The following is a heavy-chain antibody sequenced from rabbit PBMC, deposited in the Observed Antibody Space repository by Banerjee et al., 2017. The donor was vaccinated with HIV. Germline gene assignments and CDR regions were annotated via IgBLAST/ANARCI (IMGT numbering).Heavy chain of an antibody. CDR1: GFDLSSSYW. D-gene: IGHD4-1*01. CDR2: IYTSSGST. CDR3: ARDLAGVIGWNFDL. V-gene: IGHV1S43*01. Sequence: QSLEESGGDLVKPGASLTLTCTASGFDLSSSYWICWVRQAPGKGLELIACIYTSSGSTWYASWVNGRFTISRSTSLNTVDLRMTSLTAADTATYFCARDLAGVIGWNFDLWGQGTLVTVS. J-gene: IGHJ4*01.